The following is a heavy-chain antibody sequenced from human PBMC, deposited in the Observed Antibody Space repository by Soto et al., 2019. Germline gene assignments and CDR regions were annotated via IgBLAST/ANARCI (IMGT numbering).Heavy chain of an antibody. CDR3: AKDTPVVMFLFDS. CDR2: ITDTGVTT. D-gene: IGHD2-15*01. Sequence: EVQLLESGGGLVQPGGSLRLSCTASGFTFYTYAMTWVRQAPGKGLEWVSSITDTGVTTYYADSVKGRFTISRDNSKNTRYLQMNSLRTDDSAVYYCAKDTPVVMFLFDSWGRGTLVTVSS. CDR1: GFTFYTYA. V-gene: IGHV3-23*01. J-gene: IGHJ4*02.